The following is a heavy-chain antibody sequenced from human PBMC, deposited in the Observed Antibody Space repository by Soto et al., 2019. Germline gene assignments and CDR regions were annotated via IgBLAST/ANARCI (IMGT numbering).Heavy chain of an antibody. V-gene: IGHV3-73*01. D-gene: IGHD2-15*01. CDR3: TRPCSGGSCYSESDY. J-gene: IGHJ4*02. Sequence: GGSLRLSCAASGFTFSGSAMHWVRQASGKGLEWVGRIRSKANSYATAYAASVKGRFTISRDDSKNTAYLQMNSLKTEDTAVYYCTRPCSGGSCYSESDYWGQGTLVTVSS. CDR2: IRSKANSYAT. CDR1: GFTFSGSA.